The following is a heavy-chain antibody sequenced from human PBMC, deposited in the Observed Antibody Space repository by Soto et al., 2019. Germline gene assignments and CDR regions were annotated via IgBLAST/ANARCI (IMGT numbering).Heavy chain of an antibody. V-gene: IGHV4-34*01. CDR3: ARDKITGLFDY. Sequence: SETLSLTCAVYGGSFSGYYWTWIRQPPGTGLEWIGEINHSGSTNYNPFLKSRVTISVDTPKNQFSLKLTSVTAADTAVYYCARDKITGLFDYWGQGTLVTVSS. D-gene: IGHD2-8*02. J-gene: IGHJ4*02. CDR1: GGSFSGYY. CDR2: INHSGST.